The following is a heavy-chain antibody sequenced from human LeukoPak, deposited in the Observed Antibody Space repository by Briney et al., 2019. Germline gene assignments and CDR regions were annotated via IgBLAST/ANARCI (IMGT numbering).Heavy chain of an antibody. V-gene: IGHV3-48*01. Sequence: PGGSLRLSCAASGFTFGSYSMNRVRQAPGKGLEWVSYISSSSSTKYYADSVKGRFTISRDNAKNSLYLQMNSLRAEDTAVYYCAGGYGSGRYPFDYWGQGTLATVSS. CDR2: ISSSSSTK. D-gene: IGHD3-10*01. J-gene: IGHJ4*02. CDR1: GFTFGSYS. CDR3: AGGYGSGRYPFDY.